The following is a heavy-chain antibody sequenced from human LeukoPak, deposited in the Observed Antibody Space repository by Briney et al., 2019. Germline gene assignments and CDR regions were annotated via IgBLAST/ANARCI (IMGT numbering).Heavy chain of an antibody. CDR3: ARGRVRGAIDY. Sequence: GGSLRLSWAAAGFTFSRYDMHWVRQATGKGLEWVSAIGTAGDTYYPGSVRGRFTISREHAKKSLYLQMNSLRAGDTAVYYCARGRVRGAIDYWGQGTLVTVSS. D-gene: IGHD3-10*01. J-gene: IGHJ4*02. CDR2: IGTAGDT. CDR1: GFTFSRYD. V-gene: IGHV3-13*01.